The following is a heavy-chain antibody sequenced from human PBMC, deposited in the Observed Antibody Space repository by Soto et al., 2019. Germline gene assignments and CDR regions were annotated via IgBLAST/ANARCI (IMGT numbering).Heavy chain of an antibody. Sequence: QVPLVQSGAEVKKPGSSVKVSCTASGGIFSTYAISWLRQAPGQGLEWMVGIIPLFGTPNYAQRFQGRVTITADESTSTAYMELSRLRSEDTAVYYCARDRDAYGSGNYYNRIDFWSQGHLVNVAA. CDR1: GGIFSTYA. J-gene: IGHJ4*02. V-gene: IGHV1-69*01. CDR2: IIPLFGTP. CDR3: ARDRDAYGSGNYYNRIDF. D-gene: IGHD3-10*01.